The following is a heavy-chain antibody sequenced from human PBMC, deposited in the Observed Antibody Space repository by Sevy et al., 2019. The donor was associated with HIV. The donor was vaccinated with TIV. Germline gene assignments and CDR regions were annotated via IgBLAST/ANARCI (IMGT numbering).Heavy chain of an antibody. CDR2: IRGKEYGGTT. Sequence: GGSLRLSCTGSGFTFGDYAMSWFRQAPGKGLEWVGFIRGKEYGGTTEYAASVKGRFTISRDDSKSTASLQMNSLKTEDTGVYYCSRGGSGSYTLGFYWGQGTLVTVSS. D-gene: IGHD3-10*01. CDR1: GFTFGDYA. CDR3: SRGGSGSYTLGFY. V-gene: IGHV3-49*03. J-gene: IGHJ4*02.